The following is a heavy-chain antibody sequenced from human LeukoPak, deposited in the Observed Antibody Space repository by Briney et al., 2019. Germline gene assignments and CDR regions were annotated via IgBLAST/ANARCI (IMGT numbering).Heavy chain of an antibody. D-gene: IGHD3-10*01. CDR2: IYYSGST. V-gene: IGHV4-39*01. J-gene: IGHJ4*02. CDR3: ARHAYGSGSYSLYYFDY. CDR1: GGSISSYY. Sequence: SETLSLTCTVSGGSISSYYWGWIRQPPGKGLEWIGSIYYSGSTYYNPSLKSRVTISVDTSKNQFSLKLSSVTAADTAVYYCARHAYGSGSYSLYYFDYWGQGTLVTVSS.